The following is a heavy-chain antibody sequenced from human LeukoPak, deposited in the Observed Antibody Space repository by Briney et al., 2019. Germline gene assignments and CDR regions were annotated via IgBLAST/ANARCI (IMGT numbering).Heavy chain of an antibody. CDR2: ISGSGGST. D-gene: IGHD3-9*01. CDR3: AKAPYYDILTGYYSY. Sequence: GGFLRLSCAASGFTFSSYAMSWVRQAPGKGLEWVSAISGSGGSTYYADSVKGRFTISRDNSKNTLYLQMNSLRAEDTAVYYCAKAPYYDILTGYYSYWGQGTLVTVSS. CDR1: GFTFSSYA. V-gene: IGHV3-23*01. J-gene: IGHJ4*02.